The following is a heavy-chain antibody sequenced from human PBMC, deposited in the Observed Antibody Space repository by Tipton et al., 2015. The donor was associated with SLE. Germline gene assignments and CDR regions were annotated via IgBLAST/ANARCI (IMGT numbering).Heavy chain of an antibody. D-gene: IGHD5-12*01. CDR3: AREYSGYDYRTFDH. V-gene: IGHV4-59*12. J-gene: IGHJ4*02. CDR2: IYYNGKT. CDR1: GGSISSYY. Sequence: TLSLTCSVSGGSISSYYWSWIRQPPAKGLEWIGFIYYNGKTYYNPSLKSRVTISVDTSKNQFSLKLRSVTAADTAVYYCAREYSGYDYRTFDHWGQGTLVTVSS.